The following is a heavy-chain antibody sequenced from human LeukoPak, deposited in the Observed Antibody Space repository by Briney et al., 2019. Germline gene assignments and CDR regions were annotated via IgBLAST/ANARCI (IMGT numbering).Heavy chain of an antibody. D-gene: IGHD1-1*01. V-gene: IGHV1-8*02. CDR1: GYTFTSYG. CDR3: ARGYSPTLRTTGNDY. Sequence: GASVKVSCKASGYTFTSYGISWVRQAPGQGLEWMGWMNPYSGNTGYAQKFQGRVTMTRDTSINTAYLEFYSLRSEDTAVYYCARGYSPTLRTTGNDYWGQGTLVTVSS. J-gene: IGHJ4*02. CDR2: MNPYSGNT.